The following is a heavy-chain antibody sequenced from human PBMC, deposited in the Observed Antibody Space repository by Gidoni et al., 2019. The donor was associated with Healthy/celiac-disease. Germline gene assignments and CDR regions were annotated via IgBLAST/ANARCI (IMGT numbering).Heavy chain of an antibody. Sequence: QVQLQQSSPGLVKPSQTLSLTCAISGDSVSSNSAAWNWIRQSPSRGLEWLGRTYYRSKWYNDYAVSVKSRITINPDTSKNQFSLQLNSVTPEDTAVYYCARGTLWSGYPYYYYYGMDVWGQGTTVTVSS. V-gene: IGHV6-1*01. J-gene: IGHJ6*02. CDR3: ARGTLWSGYPYYYYYGMDV. CDR1: GDSVSSNSAA. D-gene: IGHD3-3*01. CDR2: TYYRSKWYN.